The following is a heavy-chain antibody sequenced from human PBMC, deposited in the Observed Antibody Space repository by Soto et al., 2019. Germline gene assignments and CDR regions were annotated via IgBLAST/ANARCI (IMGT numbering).Heavy chain of an antibody. J-gene: IGHJ6*02. V-gene: IGHV3-23*01. Sequence: GGSLRLSCATSGFTFNTYPMTWVRQAPGKGLEWVSSISSTAGRTSSYADSVKGRFAISRDFSDSTVYLQMNNLRVDDTAVYFCAKGVLSFHYGMEVWGQGTTVTV. CDR3: AKGVLSFHYGMEV. D-gene: IGHD3-10*01. CDR2: ISSTAGRTS. CDR1: GFTFNTYP.